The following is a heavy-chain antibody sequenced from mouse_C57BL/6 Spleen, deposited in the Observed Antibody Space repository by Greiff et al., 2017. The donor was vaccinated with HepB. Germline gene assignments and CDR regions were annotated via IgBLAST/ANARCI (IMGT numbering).Heavy chain of an antibody. V-gene: IGHV1-15*01. J-gene: IGHJ2*01. Sequence: VNLVESGAELVRPGASVTLSCKASGYTFTDYEMHWVKQTPVHGLEWIGAIDPETGGTAYNQKFKGKAILTADKSSSTAYMELRSLTSEDSAVYYCRDYGSSYWGQGTTLTVSS. D-gene: IGHD1-1*01. CDR3: RDYGSSY. CDR2: IDPETGGT. CDR1: GYTFTDYE.